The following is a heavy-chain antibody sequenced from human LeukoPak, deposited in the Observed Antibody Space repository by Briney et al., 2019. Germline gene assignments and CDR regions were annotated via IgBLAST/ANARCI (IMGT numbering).Heavy chain of an antibody. CDR2: IYWNDDK. CDR1: GFSLSTSGVG. J-gene: IGHJ3*02. Sequence: SGPTLVKPTQTLTLTCTFSGFSLSTSGVGGGWIRQPPGKALEWLALIYWNDDKRYSPSLKSRLTITKDTSKNQVVLTMTNMDPVDTATYYCANRRGVYYDSSGYPYQAGAFDIWGQGTMVTISS. V-gene: IGHV2-5*01. CDR3: ANRRGVYYDSSGYPYQAGAFDI. D-gene: IGHD3-22*01.